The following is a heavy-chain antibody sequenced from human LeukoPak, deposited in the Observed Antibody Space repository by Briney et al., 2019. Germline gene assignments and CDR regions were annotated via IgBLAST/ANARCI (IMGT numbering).Heavy chain of an antibody. CDR3: ASTTLYYDFWSGYPGYFDY. Sequence: PSETLSLTCTVSGGSISSSSYYWGWIRQPPGKGPEWIGSIYYSGSTYYNPSLKSRVTISVDTSKNQFSLKLSSVTAADTAVYYCASTTLYYDFWSGYPGYFDYWGQGTLVTVSS. D-gene: IGHD3-3*01. CDR1: GGSISSSSYY. CDR2: IYYSGST. V-gene: IGHV4-39*01. J-gene: IGHJ4*02.